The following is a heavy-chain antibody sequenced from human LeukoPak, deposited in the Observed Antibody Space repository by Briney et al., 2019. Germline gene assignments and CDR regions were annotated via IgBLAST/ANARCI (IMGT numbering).Heavy chain of an antibody. J-gene: IGHJ4*02. CDR2: ISSTSDSYE. Sequence: GGSLRLSCVASGFTFSTYNMHWVRQAPGKGLEWVSTISSTSDSYEYYANSVKGRFTISRDNAKNSLYLQMNSLRAEDTAVYYCAREDGYCSGGNCYSYFVSWGQGTLVTVSS. D-gene: IGHD2-15*01. CDR1: GFTFSTYN. V-gene: IGHV3-21*01. CDR3: AREDGYCSGGNCYSYFVS.